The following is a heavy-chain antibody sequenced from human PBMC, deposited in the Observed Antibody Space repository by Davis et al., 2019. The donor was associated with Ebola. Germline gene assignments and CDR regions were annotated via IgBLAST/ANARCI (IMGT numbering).Heavy chain of an antibody. V-gene: IGHV3-53*05. D-gene: IGHD3-10*01. J-gene: IGHJ4*02. CDR3: ARVGRVRGVMEDY. Sequence: GESLKISCAISGFSVITNYMSWVRQAPGKGLEWISVLYSGGETYYADSVKGRFTISRGNSKNLLYLQMSSLRGDDTAVYYCARVGRVRGVMEDYWGQGTLVTVSS. CDR1: GFSVITNY. CDR2: LYSGGET.